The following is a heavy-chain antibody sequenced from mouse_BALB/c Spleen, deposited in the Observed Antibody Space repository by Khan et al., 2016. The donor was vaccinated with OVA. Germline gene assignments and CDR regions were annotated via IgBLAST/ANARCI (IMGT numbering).Heavy chain of an antibody. Sequence: EVQLVETGPGLVKPSQSLSLTCTVTGYSITSEYAWNWIRQFPGNKLEWMGYINYSGNTRFNPSLKSRTSITREKSKNQFFLQLSSVTTEDTATYYCARKDYYDYDPFPYWGQGTLVTVSA. J-gene: IGHJ3*01. D-gene: IGHD2-4*01. CDR3: ARKDYYDYDPFPY. CDR1: GYSITSEYA. CDR2: INYSGNT. V-gene: IGHV3-2*02.